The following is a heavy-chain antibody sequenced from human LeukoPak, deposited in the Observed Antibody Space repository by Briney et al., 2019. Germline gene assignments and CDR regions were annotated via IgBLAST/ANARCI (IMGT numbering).Heavy chain of an antibody. V-gene: IGHV3-7*01. CDR3: ASGRQLGY. Sequence: GGSLSLSCAAAGFTFSNYWMSWVRRAPGKGREWVANIKEDGSEKYYVDSVKGRFTISRDNARNSLYLQMNSLRAEDTAVYYCASGRQLGYWGQGTLVTVSS. CDR2: IKEDGSEK. D-gene: IGHD6-13*01. J-gene: IGHJ4*02. CDR1: GFTFSNYW.